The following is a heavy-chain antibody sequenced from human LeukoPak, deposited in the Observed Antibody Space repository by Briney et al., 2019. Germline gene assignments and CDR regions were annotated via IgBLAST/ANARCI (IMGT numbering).Heavy chain of an antibody. CDR2: IYYRGST. Sequence: SETLSLTCTVSGGSISSSSYYWGWIRQPPGKGLEWIGSIYYRGSTYYNPSLKSRVTISVDTSKNQFSLKLSSVTAADTAVYYCARHTSAWDFQHWGQGTLVTVSS. D-gene: IGHD1-26*01. J-gene: IGHJ1*01. CDR1: GGSISSSSYY. CDR3: ARHTSAWDFQH. V-gene: IGHV4-39*01.